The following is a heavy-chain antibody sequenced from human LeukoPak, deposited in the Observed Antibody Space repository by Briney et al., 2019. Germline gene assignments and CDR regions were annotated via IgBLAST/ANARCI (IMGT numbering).Heavy chain of an antibody. J-gene: IGHJ4*02. D-gene: IGHD6-19*01. CDR2: ISSTGGSR. CDR1: EFAFSVYE. Sequence: GGSLRLSCAASEFAFSVYEMYWVRQAPGKGLEWVSYISSTGGSRYYADSVKGRFTISRDNAKNSLYLQMNSLRGEDTAVYYCATLTVASSFDYRGKGALVTVSS. V-gene: IGHV3-48*03. CDR3: ATLTVASSFDY.